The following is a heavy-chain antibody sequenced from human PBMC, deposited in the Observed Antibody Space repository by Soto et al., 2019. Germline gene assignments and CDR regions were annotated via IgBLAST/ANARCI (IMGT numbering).Heavy chain of an antibody. J-gene: IGHJ4*02. D-gene: IGHD1-26*01. CDR3: ARDSWAYFDC. CDR1: DGSVNSGSYY. Sequence: KSSETLSLTCSISDGSVNSGSYYWTWTRQPPGKGLEWIGYIDSSGSTNYNPSLKSRVTISADRSKNDFSLKVNSVTAADTAVYYCARDSWAYFDCWGPGTLVTVSS. CDR2: IDSSGST. V-gene: IGHV4-61*03.